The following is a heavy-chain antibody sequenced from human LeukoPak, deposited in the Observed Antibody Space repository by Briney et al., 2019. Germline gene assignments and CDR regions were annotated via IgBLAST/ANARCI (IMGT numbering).Heavy chain of an antibody. CDR1: GSIFTSYW. CDR2: IYPGDSDT. D-gene: IGHD3-10*01. CDR3: ARAPHYYGSGSYYNEGAFDI. Sequence: GASLQVSCKGSGSIFTSYWIGWVRPLPGKGLEWMGIIYPGDSDTKYSPPFQGQVTISPDKSISTAYLQWSSLKASDTAMYYCARAPHYYGSGSYYNEGAFDIWGQGTMVTVSS. J-gene: IGHJ3*02. V-gene: IGHV5-51*01.